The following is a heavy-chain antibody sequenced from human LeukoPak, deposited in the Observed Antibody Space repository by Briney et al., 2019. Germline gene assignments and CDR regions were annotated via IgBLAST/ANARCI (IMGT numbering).Heavy chain of an antibody. V-gene: IGHV4-39*07. Sequence: PSETLSLTCTVSGGSVSSSSYYWGWIGQPPGKGLEWIGSIYYSGSTYYNPSLKSRVTISVDTSKNQFSLKLSSVTAADTAVYYCARDGYCTNGVCYGEYNWFDPWGQGTLSPSPQ. J-gene: IGHJ5*02. CDR1: GGSVSSSSYY. D-gene: IGHD2-8*01. CDR2: IYYSGST. CDR3: ARDGYCTNGVCYGEYNWFDP.